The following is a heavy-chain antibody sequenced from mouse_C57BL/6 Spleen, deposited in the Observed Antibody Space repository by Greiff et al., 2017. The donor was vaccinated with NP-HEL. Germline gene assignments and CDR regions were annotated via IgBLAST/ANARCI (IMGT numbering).Heavy chain of an antibody. CDR1: GYSITSGYY. CDR3: APFYYDYEAWFAY. J-gene: IGHJ3*01. Sequence: EVKLMESGPGLVKPSQSLSLTCSVTGYSITSGYYWNWIRQFPGNKLEWMGYISYDGSNNYNPSLKNRISITRDTSKNQFFLKLNSVTTEDTATYYCAPFYYDYEAWFAYWGQGTLVTVSA. D-gene: IGHD2-4*01. V-gene: IGHV3-6*01. CDR2: ISYDGSN.